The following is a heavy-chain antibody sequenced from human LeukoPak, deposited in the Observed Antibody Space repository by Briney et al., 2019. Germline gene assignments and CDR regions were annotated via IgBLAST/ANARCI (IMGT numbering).Heavy chain of an antibody. J-gene: IGHJ5*02. CDR3: ARDPYDFWSGYNWFDP. CDR2: IIPIFGIV. V-gene: IGHV1-69*04. D-gene: IGHD3-3*01. CDR1: GGTFSSYA. Sequence: SVKVSCKACGGTFSSYAIRGVRQAPGQGLEWMGRIIPIFGIVKYVQKFQGRVTITADKSTSTAYMELSSLRSEDTAVYYCARDPYDFWSGYNWFDPWGQGTLVTVSS.